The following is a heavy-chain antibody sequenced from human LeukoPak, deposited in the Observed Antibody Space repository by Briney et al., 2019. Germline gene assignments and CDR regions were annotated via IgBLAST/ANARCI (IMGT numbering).Heavy chain of an antibody. Sequence: KPSQTLSLTCTVSGVSISRYFWSWIRQPAGKGLEWIGRIYISGSTNYNPSLKSRVTMSLDTSKNQFSLNLSSVTAADTAVYYCARGDTWDFDYWGQGTLVTVSS. CDR3: ARGDTWDFDY. V-gene: IGHV4-4*07. D-gene: IGHD1-26*01. CDR2: IYISGST. J-gene: IGHJ4*02. CDR1: GVSISRYF.